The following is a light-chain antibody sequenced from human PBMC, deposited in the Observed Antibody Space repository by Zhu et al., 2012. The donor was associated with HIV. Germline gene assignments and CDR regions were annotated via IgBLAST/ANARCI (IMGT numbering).Light chain of an antibody. J-gene: IGKJ5*01. CDR2: KAS. CDR3: QQYETYPLT. CDR1: QNVGRY. V-gene: IGKV1-5*03. Sequence: DIQMTQSPSGLSASVGDRVTITCWASQNVGRYLAWYQQKPGKAPKALIYKASNLESGVPSRFSGSGSGTEFTLTISSLQPDDLATYYCQQYETYPLTFGQGTRLGIK.